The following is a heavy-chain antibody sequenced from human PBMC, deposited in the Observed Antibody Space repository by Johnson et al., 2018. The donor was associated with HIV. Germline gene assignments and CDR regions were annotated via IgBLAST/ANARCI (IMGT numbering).Heavy chain of an antibody. V-gene: IGHV3-30-3*01. CDR3: AGGYYDSSGLDAFDI. CDR1: GFTFSSYA. Sequence: QVQVVESGGGVVRPGGSLRLSCAASGFTFSSYAMHWVRQAPGKGLEWVAVISYDGSNKYYADSVKGRFTISRDNSKNTLYLQMNSLRAEDTAVYYCAGGYYDSSGLDAFDIWGQGTMVTVSS. CDR2: ISYDGSNK. D-gene: IGHD3-22*01. J-gene: IGHJ3*02.